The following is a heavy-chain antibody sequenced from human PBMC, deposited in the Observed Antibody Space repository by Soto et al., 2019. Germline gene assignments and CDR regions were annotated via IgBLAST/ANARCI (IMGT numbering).Heavy chain of an antibody. V-gene: IGHV3-33*01. D-gene: IGHD1-26*01. Sequence: QVQLVESGGGVVQPGRSLRLSCAASGFTFSSYGMHWVRQAPGKGLEWVAVIWYDGSNKYYADSVKGRFTISRDNSKNTLYLQMNSLRAEDTAVYYCARREDYYYYMDVWGKGTTVTVS. CDR3: ARREDYYYYMDV. CDR2: IWYDGSNK. J-gene: IGHJ6*03. CDR1: GFTFSSYG.